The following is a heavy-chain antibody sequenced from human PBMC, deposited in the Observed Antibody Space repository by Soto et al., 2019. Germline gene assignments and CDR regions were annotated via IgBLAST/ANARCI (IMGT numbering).Heavy chain of an antibody. CDR1: GYSISSGYH. Sequence: SETLSLTCAVSGYSISSGYHWGWIRQPPGKGLEWIGSIYHSGSTYYNPSLKSRVTISVDTSKNQSSLKLSSVTAADTAVYYCARDPPGWTGYYYYGMDVWGQGTMVTVSS. CDR2: IYHSGST. J-gene: IGHJ6*02. V-gene: IGHV4-38-2*02. CDR3: ARDPPGWTGYYYYGMDV. D-gene: IGHD2-15*01.